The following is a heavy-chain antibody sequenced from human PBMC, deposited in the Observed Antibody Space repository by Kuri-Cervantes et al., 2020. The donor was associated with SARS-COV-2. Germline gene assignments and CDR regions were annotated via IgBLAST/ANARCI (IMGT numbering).Heavy chain of an antibody. D-gene: IGHD6-19*01. Sequence: SQTLSLTCAVYGGSFSGYYWSWIRQPPGKGLEWIGEINHSGSTNYNPSLKSRVTISVDTSKNQFSLKLSSVTAADTAVYYCARHLFAGIAVAGTWFDYWGQGTLVTVSS. CDR2: INHSGST. V-gene: IGHV4-34*01. CDR3: ARHLFAGIAVAGTWFDY. CDR1: GGSFSGYY. J-gene: IGHJ4*02.